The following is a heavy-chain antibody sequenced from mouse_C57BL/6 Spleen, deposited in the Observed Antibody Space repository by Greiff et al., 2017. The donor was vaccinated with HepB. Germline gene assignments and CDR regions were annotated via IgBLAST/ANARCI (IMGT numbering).Heavy chain of an antibody. CDR3: ARSGASMDY. J-gene: IGHJ4*01. D-gene: IGHD3-1*01. CDR2: IYPGDGDT. Sequence: QVQLQQSGPELVKPGASVKISCKASGYAFSSSWMNWVKQRPGKGLEWIGRIYPGDGDTNYNGKFKGKATLTADKSSSTAYMQLSSLTSEDSAVYYCARSGASMDYWGQGTSVTVSS. CDR1: GYAFSSSW. V-gene: IGHV1-82*01.